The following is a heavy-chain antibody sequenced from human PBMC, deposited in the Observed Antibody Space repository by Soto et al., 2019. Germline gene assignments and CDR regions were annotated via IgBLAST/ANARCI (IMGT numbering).Heavy chain of an antibody. V-gene: IGHV3-48*02. CDR2: ISTDLRAL. J-gene: IGHJ6*02. CDR3: TRDGRRGYDMDV. Sequence: TGGSLRLCCAASGFTISTYHLNWVRQAPGKGLEWVSYISTDLRALYYADSVRGRFTISRDNAKNSLYLQMTSLRDEDTGVYYCTRDGRRGYDMDVWGQGTTVTVSS. D-gene: IGHD1-26*01. CDR1: GFTISTYH.